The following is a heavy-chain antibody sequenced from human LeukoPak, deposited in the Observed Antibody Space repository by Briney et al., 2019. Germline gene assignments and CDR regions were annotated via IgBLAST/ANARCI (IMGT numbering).Heavy chain of an antibody. CDR2: IIPIFGTA. D-gene: IGHD6-19*01. CDR3: ARDEAVGTGAGKQWLIIDY. CDR1: GGTFSSYA. V-gene: IGHV1-69*05. Sequence: SVKVSCKASGGTFSSYAISWVRQAPGQGLEWMGRIIPIFGTANYAQKFQGRVTITTDESTSTAYMELSSLRSEGTAVYYCARDEAVGTGAGKQWLIIDYWGQGTLVTVSS. J-gene: IGHJ4*02.